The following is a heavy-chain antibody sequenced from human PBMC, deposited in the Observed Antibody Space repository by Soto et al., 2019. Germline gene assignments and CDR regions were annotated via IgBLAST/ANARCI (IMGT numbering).Heavy chain of an antibody. CDR1: GFNFSTYA. D-gene: IGHD3-22*01. V-gene: IGHV3-33*01. J-gene: IGHJ4*02. CDR3: ARDYDSSGYPRYYFDY. Sequence: SLRLSCAASGFNFSTYAMHWVRQAPGKGLEWVAVIWYDGSNKYYADSVKGRFTISRDNSKNTLYLQMNSLRAEDTAVYYCARDYDSSGYPRYYFDYWGQGTLVTVSS. CDR2: IWYDGSNK.